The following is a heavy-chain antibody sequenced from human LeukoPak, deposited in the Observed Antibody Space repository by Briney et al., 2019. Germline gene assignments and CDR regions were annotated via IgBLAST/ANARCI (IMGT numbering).Heavy chain of an antibody. D-gene: IGHD6-19*01. CDR3: ATDLSGWYVPGRLHFDY. V-gene: IGHV1-24*01. Sequence: GASVKVSCKVSGYSLIELSMHWVRQAPGKGLEWMGGFDPEDGETIYAQKFQGRVTMTEDTSSDTAYMKLSSLRSEDTAVYYCATDLSGWYVPGRLHFDYWGQGTLVTVSS. CDR1: GYSLIELS. J-gene: IGHJ4*02. CDR2: FDPEDGET.